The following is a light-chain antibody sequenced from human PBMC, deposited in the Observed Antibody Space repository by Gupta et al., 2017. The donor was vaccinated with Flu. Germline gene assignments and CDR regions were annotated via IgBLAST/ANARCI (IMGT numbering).Light chain of an antibody. CDR1: RSNIGDNF. CDR3: VVWDDSVNGWV. V-gene: IGLV1-44*01. CDR2: TND. Sequence: QSVVTQPPSASGTPGQRVTISCSGSRSNIGDNFVNWYQQLPGTAPKLLLYTNDQRPSGVPDRFSGSKSGTSASLAISGLQSEDEADYYCVVWDDSVNGWVFGGGTKLTVL. J-gene: IGLJ3*02.